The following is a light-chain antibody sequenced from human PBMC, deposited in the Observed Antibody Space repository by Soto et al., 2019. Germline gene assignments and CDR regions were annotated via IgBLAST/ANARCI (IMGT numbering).Light chain of an antibody. CDR3: QQYNNWPRT. CDR1: QSVSSH. CDR2: GAS. Sequence: EIMMTQSPSTLSVSPGECAKLYFRASQSVSSHIAWYQQKPGQAPRLLIYGASIRATGIPARFSGSGSGTEFTLTISSLQSEDFAVYYCQQYNNWPRTFGQGTKVDI. V-gene: IGKV3-15*01. J-gene: IGKJ1*01.